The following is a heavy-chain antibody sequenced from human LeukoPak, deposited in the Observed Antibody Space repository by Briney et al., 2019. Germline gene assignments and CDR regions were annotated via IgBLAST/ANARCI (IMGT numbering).Heavy chain of an antibody. D-gene: IGHD3-16*02. CDR3: ARAEDIMITFGGVIVIPPTDY. Sequence: ASVKVSCKASGYTFTSYGISWVRQAPGQGLEWMGWISAYNGNTNYAQKLQGRVTMTTDTSTSTAYMELRSLRSDDTAVYYCARAEDIMITFGGVIVIPPTDYWGQGTLVTVSS. J-gene: IGHJ4*02. V-gene: IGHV1-18*01. CDR1: GYTFTSYG. CDR2: ISAYNGNT.